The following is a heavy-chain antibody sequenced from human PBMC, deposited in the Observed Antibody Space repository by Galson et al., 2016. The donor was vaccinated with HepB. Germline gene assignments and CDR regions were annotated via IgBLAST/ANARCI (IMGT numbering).Heavy chain of an antibody. V-gene: IGHV4-59*01. CDR1: GDSISPYY. CDR2: IYYTGNT. Sequence: SETLSLTCTVSGDSISPYYWSWIRQPPGKGLEWIAYIYYTGNTNYNPSLKSRVTISLDTSKNQCSLKLSSVTAADTAVYYCARDARNSAIDYFDYWGQGTLVTVSS. D-gene: IGHD5-18*01. J-gene: IGHJ4*02. CDR3: ARDARNSAIDYFDY.